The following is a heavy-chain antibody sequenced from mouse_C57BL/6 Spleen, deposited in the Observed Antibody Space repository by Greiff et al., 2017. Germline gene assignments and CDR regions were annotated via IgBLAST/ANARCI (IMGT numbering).Heavy chain of an antibody. J-gene: IGHJ1*03. CDR3: AILPITTGAYWDFDV. Sequence: QVQLQQSGAELMKPGASVKLSCKATGYTFTGYWIEWVKQRPGHGLEWIGEILPGSGSTNYTEKFKGKATFTADTSSNTAYMQLSSLATEDSAIYCCAILPITTGAYWDFDVWGTGTTVTVSS. CDR1: GYTFTGYW. D-gene: IGHD1-1*01. CDR2: ILPGSGST. V-gene: IGHV1-9*01.